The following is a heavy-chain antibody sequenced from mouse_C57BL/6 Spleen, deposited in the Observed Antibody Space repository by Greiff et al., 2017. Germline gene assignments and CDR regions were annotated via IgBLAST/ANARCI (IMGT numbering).Heavy chain of an antibody. V-gene: IGHV1-82*01. CDR2: IYPGDGDT. CDR1: GYAFSSSW. J-gene: IGHJ1*03. Sequence: QVQLQQSGPELVKPGASVKISCKASGYAFSSSWMNWVKQKPGKGLEWIGRIYPGDGDTNYNGKVKGKATLTADKSSSTAYMQLSSLTSEDSAVYFCARSGITTVVDWYFDVWGTGTTVTVSS. D-gene: IGHD1-1*01. CDR3: ARSGITTVVDWYFDV.